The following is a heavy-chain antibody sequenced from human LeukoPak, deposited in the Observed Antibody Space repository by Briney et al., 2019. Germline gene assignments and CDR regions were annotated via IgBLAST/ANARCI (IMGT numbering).Heavy chain of an antibody. V-gene: IGHV3-48*03. Sequence: PGGSLRLSCAASGFTFSSYEMNWVRQAPGKGLEWVSYISSSGSSIYYADSVKGRFTISRDNAKNSLYLQMNSLRAEDTAVYYCARGVNYYDSSGYYFSYWGQGTLLTVPS. CDR3: ARGVNYYDSSGYYFSY. CDR2: ISSSGSSI. J-gene: IGHJ4*02. CDR1: GFTFSSYE. D-gene: IGHD3-22*01.